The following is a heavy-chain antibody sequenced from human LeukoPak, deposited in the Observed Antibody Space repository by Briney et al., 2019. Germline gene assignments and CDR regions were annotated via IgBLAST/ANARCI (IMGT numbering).Heavy chain of an antibody. CDR3: AKVMRFCSGSGCYTYYYYGMDV. V-gene: IGHV3-23*01. CDR1: GLTFRNYA. J-gene: IGHJ6*02. CDR2: ISGSGGST. Sequence: GGSLRLSCAASGLTFRNYALNWVRQAPGKGLEWVSAISGSGGSTYYADSVKGRFTVSRDNSRNTLSLQMNSLRAEDTAKYYCAKVMRFCSGSGCYTYYYYGMDVWGQGTTVTVSS. D-gene: IGHD2-2*01.